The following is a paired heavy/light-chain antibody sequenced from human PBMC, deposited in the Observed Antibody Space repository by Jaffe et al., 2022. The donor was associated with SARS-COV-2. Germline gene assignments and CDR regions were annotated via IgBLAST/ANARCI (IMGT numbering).Light chain of an antibody. J-gene: IGKJ3*01. V-gene: IGKV1-39*01. CDR1: QSISSH. CDR3: QQSYTTRFT. CDR2: AAS. Sequence: DIQMTQSPASLSASIGDRVTITCRASQSISSHLNWYQQKPGKAPKLLIYAASSLQSGVPSRFSGSGSGTDFTLTISSLQPEDFATYYCQQSYTTRFTFGPGTKVDFK.
Heavy chain of an antibody. D-gene: IGHD5-12*01. CDR1: GGSIISGGTY. J-gene: IGHJ4*02. CDR3: ARVGASGYDSRGYFDY. Sequence: QVQLQESGPGLVKPSQTLSLTCTVSGGSIISGGTYWSWIRQHPGKGLEWIGHIFYSGNTYYNPSLESRVTISVDTSKNQFSLNLSSVTAADTAVYYCARVGASGYDSRGYFDYWGQGTLVTVSS. CDR2: IFYSGNT. V-gene: IGHV4-31*03.